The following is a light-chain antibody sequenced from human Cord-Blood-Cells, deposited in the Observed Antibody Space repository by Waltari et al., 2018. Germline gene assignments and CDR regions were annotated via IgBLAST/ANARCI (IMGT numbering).Light chain of an antibody. V-gene: IGKV3-20*01. CDR1: QSVSSSY. J-gene: IGKJ5*01. CDR3: QQYGSSIT. CDR2: GAS. Sequence: PGERATLSCRASQSVSSSYLAWYQQKPGQAPRLLIYGASSRATGIPDRFSGSESGTDFTLTISRLEPEDFAVYYCQQYGSSITFGQGTRLEIK.